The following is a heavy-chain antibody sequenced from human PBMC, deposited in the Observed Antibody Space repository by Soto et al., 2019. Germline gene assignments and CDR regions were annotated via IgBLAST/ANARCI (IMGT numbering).Heavy chain of an antibody. CDR1: GGTFSSYA. Sequence: QVQLVQSGAEVKKPGSSVKVSCKASGGTFSSYAISWVRQAPGQGLEWMGGIIPIFGTANYAQKFQGRVTISADEATSTADTKLSRLRSEDTAVYYCARPSPGTVKGDYGMDVWGQGTTVTVSS. D-gene: IGHD4-4*01. V-gene: IGHV1-69*01. J-gene: IGHJ6*02. CDR2: IIPIFGTA. CDR3: ARPSPGTVKGDYGMDV.